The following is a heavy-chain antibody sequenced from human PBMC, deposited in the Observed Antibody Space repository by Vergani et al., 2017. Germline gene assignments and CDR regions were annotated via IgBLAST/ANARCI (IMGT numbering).Heavy chain of an antibody. J-gene: IGHJ3*02. CDR1: GFTFDDYA. D-gene: IGHD2-2*01. CDR3: AKDRGANSVVVPAARYAFDI. V-gene: IGHV3-9*01. CDR2: ISWNSGSI. Sequence: EVQLVESGGGLVQPGRSLRLSCAASGFTFDDYAMHWVRQAPGKGLEWVSGISWNSGSIGYADSVKGRFTISRDNAKNSLYLQMNSLRAEDTALYYCAKDRGANSVVVPAARYAFDIWGQGTMVTVSS.